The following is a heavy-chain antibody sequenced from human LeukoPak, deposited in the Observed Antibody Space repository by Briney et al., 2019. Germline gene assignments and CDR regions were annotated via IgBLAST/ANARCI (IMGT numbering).Heavy chain of an antibody. J-gene: IGHJ4*02. CDR1: GYSFTDYW. D-gene: IGHD3-10*01. V-gene: IGHV5-51*01. CDR3: ARYMRGHGEMKGRYYFDY. CDR2: IHPGDSET. Sequence: GESLKISCKGSGYSFTDYWIGWVRQMPGKGLEWMGIIHPGDSETRYSPSFQGQVTISADKSISTAYLQWSSLEASDTAMYYCARYMRGHGEMKGRYYFDYWGQGTLVTVSS.